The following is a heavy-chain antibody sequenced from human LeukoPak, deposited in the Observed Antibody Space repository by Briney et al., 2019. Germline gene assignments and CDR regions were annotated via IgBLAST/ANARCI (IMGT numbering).Heavy chain of an antibody. J-gene: IGHJ3*01. CDR3: ARGPDDLLHGRAFDF. CDR1: GDSLSSYTSA. CDR2: TLYRSKWLY. D-gene: IGHD3-3*01. Sequence: SQTLSLTCAISGDSLSSYTSAWNWIRLSPSRGLEWLGRTLYRSKWLYDYAPSIQGRITIYPDASNNQFSLQLKSVTAEDTALYYCARGPDDLLHGRAFDFWGQGTMVTVSS. V-gene: IGHV6-1*01.